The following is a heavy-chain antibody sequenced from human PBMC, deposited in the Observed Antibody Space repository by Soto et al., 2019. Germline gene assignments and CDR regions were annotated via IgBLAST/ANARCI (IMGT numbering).Heavy chain of an antibody. J-gene: IGHJ6*02. Sequence: SETLSLTCTVSGGSISSGGYYWSWIRQHPGKGLEWIGYIYYSGSTNYNPSLKSRVTISVDTSKNQFSLKLSSVTAADTAVYYCARGGDSSGYLLYSYYGMDVRGQGTTVTVSS. V-gene: IGHV4-61*08. D-gene: IGHD3-22*01. CDR3: ARGGDSSGYLLYSYYGMDV. CDR1: GGSISSGGYY. CDR2: IYYSGST.